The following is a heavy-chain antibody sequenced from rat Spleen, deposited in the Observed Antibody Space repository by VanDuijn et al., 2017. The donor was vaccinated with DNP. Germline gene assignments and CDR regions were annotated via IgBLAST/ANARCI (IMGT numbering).Heavy chain of an antibody. J-gene: IGHJ2*01. CDR3: ARPRDYFDY. CDR1: GFTFSDYY. Sequence: EVLLVESDGGLVQPGRSLKLSCAVSGFTFSDYYMAWVRPAPKKGLEWVATISYDGSSTYYRDSVKGRFTISRDNAKSTLYLQMDSLRSENTATYYCARPRDYFDYWGQGVMVTVSS. D-gene: IGHD1-4*01. V-gene: IGHV5-7*01. CDR2: ISYDGSST.